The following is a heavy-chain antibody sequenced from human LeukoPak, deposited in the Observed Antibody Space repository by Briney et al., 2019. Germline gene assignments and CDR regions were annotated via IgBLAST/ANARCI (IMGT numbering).Heavy chain of an antibody. CDR1: GFTFSSYA. Sequence: TGGSLRLSCAASGFTFSSYAMHWVRQAPGKGLEWVAVISYDGSNKYYADSVKGRFTISRDNSENTLYLQMNSLRAEDTAVYYCARDHYYGSGSYYRPLYYYYYGMDVWGQGTTVTVSS. J-gene: IGHJ6*02. CDR2: ISYDGSNK. V-gene: IGHV3-30-3*01. D-gene: IGHD3-10*01. CDR3: ARDHYYGSGSYYRPLYYYYYGMDV.